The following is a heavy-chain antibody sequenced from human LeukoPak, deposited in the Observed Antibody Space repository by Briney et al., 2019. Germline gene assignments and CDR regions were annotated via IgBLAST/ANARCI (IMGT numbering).Heavy chain of an antibody. CDR3: ARVGEVGATTRGFGGYYYYMDV. D-gene: IGHD1-26*01. J-gene: IGHJ6*03. V-gene: IGHV4-59*01. Sequence: SETLSLTCTVSGGSISSYYWSWIRQPPGKGLEWIGYIYYSGSTNYNPSLKSRVTISVDTSKNQFSLKLSSVTAADMAVYYCARVGEVGATTRGFGGYYYYMDVWGKGTTVTVSS. CDR1: GGSISSYY. CDR2: IYYSGST.